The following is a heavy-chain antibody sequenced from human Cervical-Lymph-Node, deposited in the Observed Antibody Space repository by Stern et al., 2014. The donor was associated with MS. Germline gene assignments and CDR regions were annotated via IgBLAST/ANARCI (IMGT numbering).Heavy chain of an antibody. D-gene: IGHD1-26*01. CDR1: GYTLTDLS. CDR2: FDPEDGET. Sequence: VQLVESGAEVKKPGASVKVSCKVSGYTLTDLSLHWVRQAPGKGLEWMGGFDPEDGETIYAQKFQGRVSLTEDTSTDTGYMELSSLRCEDTAVYYCATISGYYYGIDVWGQGTTVTVSS. CDR3: ATISGYYYGIDV. J-gene: IGHJ6*02. V-gene: IGHV1-24*01.